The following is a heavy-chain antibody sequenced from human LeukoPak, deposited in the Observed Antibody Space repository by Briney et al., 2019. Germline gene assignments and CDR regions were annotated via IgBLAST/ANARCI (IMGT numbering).Heavy chain of an antibody. CDR1: GFTFSSYG. CDR3: STAPYDNYYYYMDV. CDR2: ISGSGSYT. V-gene: IGHV3-23*01. D-gene: IGHD3-9*01. Sequence: GGSLRLSCAASGFTFSSYGMIWVRQDPGKGLEWVSAISGSGSYTYYADSVKGRLTISRDNSKNTLYLQMNSLRAEDTAVYYCSTAPYDNYYYYMDVWGKGTTVTVSS. J-gene: IGHJ6*03.